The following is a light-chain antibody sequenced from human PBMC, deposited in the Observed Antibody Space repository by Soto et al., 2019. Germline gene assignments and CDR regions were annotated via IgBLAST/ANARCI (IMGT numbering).Light chain of an antibody. V-gene: IGKV3-20*01. CDR1: QSVTCSY. Sequence: EVVLTQSPGTLSLSPGESATLSCRASQSVTCSYLAWYRQKPGQAPRLLIYAASSRATGIPDRLSGIGSGTDFTLSISRLAPEDFAVYYCLLYGGSVTWTCGQGTKVEIK. CDR3: LLYGGSVTWT. CDR2: AAS. J-gene: IGKJ1*01.